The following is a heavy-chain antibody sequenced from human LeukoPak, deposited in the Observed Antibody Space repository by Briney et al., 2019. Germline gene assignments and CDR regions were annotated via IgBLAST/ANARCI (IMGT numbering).Heavy chain of an antibody. CDR1: GGSISSYY. CDR3: ARHGASPDFWSGYFPNWFDP. V-gene: IGHV4-59*08. J-gene: IGHJ5*02. D-gene: IGHD3-3*01. CDR2: IYYSGST. Sequence: PSETLSLTCTVSGGSISSYYWSWIRQPPGKGLEWIRYIYYSGSTNYNPSLKSRVTISVDTSKNQFSLKLTSVTAADTAVYYCARHGASPDFWSGYFPNWFDPWGQGTLVTVSS.